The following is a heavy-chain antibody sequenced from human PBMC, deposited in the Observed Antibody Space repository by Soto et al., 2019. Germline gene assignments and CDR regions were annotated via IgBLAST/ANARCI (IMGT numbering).Heavy chain of an antibody. D-gene: IGHD3-10*01. CDR1: GFTFSSYS. CDR3: AKKVNSGSGSQYFDY. V-gene: IGHV3-23*01. J-gene: IGHJ4*02. CDR2: FRAGGDDGTT. Sequence: XGSLRLSLVASGFTFSSYSMSWVRQAPGKGLEWVSGFRAGGDDGTTYYADSVKGRFTISRDNSKNTLFLQMNRLRAEDTAIYYCAKKVNSGSGSQYFDYFGQGTLVTVSS.